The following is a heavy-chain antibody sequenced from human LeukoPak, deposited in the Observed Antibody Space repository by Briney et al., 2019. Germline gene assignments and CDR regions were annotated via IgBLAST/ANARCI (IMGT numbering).Heavy chain of an antibody. D-gene: IGHD1-26*01. CDR2: IYATGST. Sequence: SETLSLTCDVSGDFFRSYWWGWVRQPAGKGLEWIGLIYATGSTKFNPSLKSRLTMSMDTSTNQFSLKLTSVTAADTAVYFCARQGYTASYYFLDSWSQGILVTVSS. CDR3: ARQGYTASYYFLDS. CDR1: GDFFRSYW. V-gene: IGHV4-4*07. J-gene: IGHJ4*02.